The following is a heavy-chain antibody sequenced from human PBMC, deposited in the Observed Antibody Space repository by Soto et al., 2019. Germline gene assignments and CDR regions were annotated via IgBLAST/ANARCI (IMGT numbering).Heavy chain of an antibody. V-gene: IGHV3-33*01. CDR1: GFTFSSYG. Sequence: GGSLRLSCAASGFTFSSYGMHWVRQAPGKGLEWVAVIRYDGSNKYYADSVKGRFTISRDNSKNTLYLQMNRLRAEDKAVYYCAREGYCSGGSCYSGVYYGMDVWGQGTTVTVSS. J-gene: IGHJ6*02. D-gene: IGHD2-15*01. CDR3: AREGYCSGGSCYSGVYYGMDV. CDR2: IRYDGSNK.